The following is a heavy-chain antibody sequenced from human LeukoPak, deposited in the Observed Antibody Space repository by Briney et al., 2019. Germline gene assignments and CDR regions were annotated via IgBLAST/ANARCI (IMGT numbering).Heavy chain of an antibody. CDR2: IYSGGSA. Sequence: GGSLRLSCAVSGFTVSHSYMGWVRQALGKGLEWVSVIYSGGSAYYADSVKGRFTISRDNSKNTLYLQMNSLRAEGTAVYYCARDLGTGSWGQGTMVTVSS. CDR1: GFTVSHSY. J-gene: IGHJ3*01. CDR3: ARDLGTGS. V-gene: IGHV3-66*01. D-gene: IGHD1-26*01.